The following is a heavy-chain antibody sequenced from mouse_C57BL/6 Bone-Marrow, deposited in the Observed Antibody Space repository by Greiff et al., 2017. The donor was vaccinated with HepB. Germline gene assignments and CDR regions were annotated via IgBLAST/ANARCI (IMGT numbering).Heavy chain of an antibody. CDR3: TRGGSTMTHYYAMDY. D-gene: IGHD2-4*01. CDR1: GFTFSSYA. V-gene: IGHV5-9-1*02. Sequence: DVKLVESGEGLVKPGGSLKLSCAASGFTFSSYAMSWVRQTPEKRLEWVAYISSGGDYIYYADTVKGRFTISRDNARNTLYLQMSSLKSEDTAMYYCTRGGSTMTHYYAMDYWGQGTSVTVSS. J-gene: IGHJ4*01. CDR2: ISSGGDYI.